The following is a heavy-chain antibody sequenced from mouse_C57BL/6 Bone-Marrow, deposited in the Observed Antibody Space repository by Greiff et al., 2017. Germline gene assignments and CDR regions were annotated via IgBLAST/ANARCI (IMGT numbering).Heavy chain of an antibody. J-gene: IGHJ4*01. CDR1: GYTFTSYW. CDR2: IAPSDSYT. CDR3: ARDPPYYYGRSYKYYAMDY. D-gene: IGHD1-1*01. Sequence: QGQLQQPGAELVMPGASVKLSCKASGYTFTSYWMHWVKQRPGQGLEWIGEIAPSDSYTNYNQTFKGQSTLTVAKSSGTDYMQVSKLTSVDSAVYYCARDPPYYYGRSYKYYAMDYWGQGTSVTVSS. V-gene: IGHV1-69*01.